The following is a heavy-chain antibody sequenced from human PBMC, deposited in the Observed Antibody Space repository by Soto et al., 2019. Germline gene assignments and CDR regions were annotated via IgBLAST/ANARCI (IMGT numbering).Heavy chain of an antibody. V-gene: IGHV1-69*13. J-gene: IGHJ6*02. D-gene: IGHD6-13*01. CDR1: GGTFSSYA. CDR3: ARETWVAAAGTNYYYGMDV. CDR2: IIPIFGTA. Sequence: SVKVSCKASGGTFSSYAISWVRQAPGQGLEWMGGIIPIFGTANYAQKFQGRVTITADESTSTAYMELSSLRSEDTAVYYCARETWVAAAGTNYYYGMDVWGQGTTVTVS.